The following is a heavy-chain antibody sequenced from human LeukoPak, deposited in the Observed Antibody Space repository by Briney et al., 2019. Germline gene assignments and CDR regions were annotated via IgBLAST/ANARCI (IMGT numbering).Heavy chain of an antibody. V-gene: IGHV3-48*03. CDR3: ARMDCYYGMDV. CDR1: GFTFSSHE. Sequence: GGSLRLSCVDSGFTFSSHEMNSVRQAPRKGLEWVSSITRSGSTIYYPDSLKGRFTISRDKVKNSLYLQMNSLRAQDTAVYFCARMDCYYGMDVWGEGTTVTVSS. J-gene: IGHJ6*04. CDR2: ITRSGSTI.